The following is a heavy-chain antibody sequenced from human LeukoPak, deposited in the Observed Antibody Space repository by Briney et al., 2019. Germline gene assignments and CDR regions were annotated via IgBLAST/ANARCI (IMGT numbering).Heavy chain of an antibody. J-gene: IGHJ4*02. V-gene: IGHV1-18*01. Sequence: ASVKVSCKASGYTFTSYGISWVRQAPGQGLEWMGWISAYNGNTNYAQKLQGRVTMTTDTSTSTAYMALRSLRSDDTAVYYCARVVNRMITFGGVIAPPPDYWGQGTLDTVSS. D-gene: IGHD3-16*02. CDR2: ISAYNGNT. CDR3: ARVVNRMITFGGVIAPPPDY. CDR1: GYTFTSYG.